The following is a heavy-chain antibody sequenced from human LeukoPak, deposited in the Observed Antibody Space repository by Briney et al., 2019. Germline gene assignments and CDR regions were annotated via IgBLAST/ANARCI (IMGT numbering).Heavy chain of an antibody. J-gene: IGHJ5*02. CDR3: ARQGFGESFIGDNWFDP. V-gene: IGHV4-30-4*08. D-gene: IGHD3-10*01. CDR2: IYYSGST. CDR1: GGSISSGDYY. Sequence: PSQTLSLTCTVSGGSISSGDYYWSWIRQPPGKGLEWIGYIYYSGSTNYNPSLKSRVTISVDTSKNQFSLKLSSVTAADTAVYYCARQGFGESFIGDNWFDPWGQGTLVTVSS.